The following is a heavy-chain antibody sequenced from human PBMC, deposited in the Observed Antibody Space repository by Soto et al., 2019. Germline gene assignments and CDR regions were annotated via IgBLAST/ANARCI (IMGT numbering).Heavy chain of an antibody. V-gene: IGHV1-46*01. CDR1: GYTFTSYY. Sequence: QVQLVQSGAEVKKPGASVKVSCKASGYTFTSYYMHWVRQAPGQGLEWMGIINPSGGSTSYAQKFQGRVNMTRDTSTSTVYMELGSLRSEDTAVYYWARDGGPTVTSGFDYWGQGTLVNVSS. J-gene: IGHJ4*02. CDR3: ARDGGPTVTSGFDY. CDR2: INPSGGST. D-gene: IGHD4-17*01.